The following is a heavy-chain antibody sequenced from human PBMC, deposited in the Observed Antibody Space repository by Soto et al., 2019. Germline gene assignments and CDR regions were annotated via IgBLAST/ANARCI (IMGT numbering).Heavy chain of an antibody. J-gene: IGHJ3*02. CDR1: GFTFSSYS. CDR2: ISDDGSNK. Sequence: QVQLVESGGGVVQPGRSLRLSCAASGFTFSSYSMHWVRQAPGKGLEWVALISDDGSNKYYADSVKGRFTISRDNSKNTLYLQMNSLRVEDTAVYYCAREKWGWRAFDIWGQGTTVTVSA. D-gene: IGHD1-26*01. V-gene: IGHV3-30-3*01. CDR3: AREKWGWRAFDI.